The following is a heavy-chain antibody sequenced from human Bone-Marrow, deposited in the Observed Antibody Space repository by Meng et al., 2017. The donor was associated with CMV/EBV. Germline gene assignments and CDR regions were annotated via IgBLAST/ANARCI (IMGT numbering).Heavy chain of an antibody. Sequence: ASVKVSCKASGYTFTSYAMHWVRQAPGQRLEWMGWSNAGNGNTKYSQEFQGRVTITRDTSASTAYMELSSLRSEDMAVYYCAKEGYYYDSSGNWFDPWGQGTLVTVSS. CDR3: AKEGYYYDSSGNWFDP. CDR1: GYTFTSYA. J-gene: IGHJ5*02. V-gene: IGHV1-3*02. D-gene: IGHD3-22*01. CDR2: SNAGNGNT.